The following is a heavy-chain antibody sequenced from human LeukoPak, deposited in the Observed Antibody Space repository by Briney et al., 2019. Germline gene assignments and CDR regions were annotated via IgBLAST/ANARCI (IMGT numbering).Heavy chain of an antibody. Sequence: ASVKVSCKASGYTFTGHYMHWVRQAPGQGLEWMGWINPNSGGTNYAQKFQGWVTMTRDTSISTAYMELSRLRSDDTAVYYCARGIAVADSYYYYGMDVWGQGTTVTVSS. D-gene: IGHD6-19*01. V-gene: IGHV1-2*04. J-gene: IGHJ6*02. CDR2: INPNSGGT. CDR1: GYTFTGHY. CDR3: ARGIAVADSYYYYGMDV.